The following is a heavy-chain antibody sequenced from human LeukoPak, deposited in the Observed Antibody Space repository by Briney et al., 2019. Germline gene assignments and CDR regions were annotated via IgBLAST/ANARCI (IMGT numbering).Heavy chain of an antibody. J-gene: IGHJ5*02. CDR1: GYTFTMYY. CDR3: ARGGDIVVVPAAENWFDP. CDR2: INPSDGAT. D-gene: IGHD2-2*01. V-gene: IGHV1-46*01. Sequence: GASVKVSCKASGYTFTMYYIHWVRQAPGQGLEWMGMINPSDGATTYAQRFQGRVTMTRDMSTTTVYMDLRSLRSDDTAVYYCARGGDIVVVPAAENWFDPWGQGTLVTVSS.